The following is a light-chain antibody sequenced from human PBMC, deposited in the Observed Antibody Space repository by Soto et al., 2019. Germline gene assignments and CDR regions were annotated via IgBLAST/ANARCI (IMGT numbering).Light chain of an antibody. Sequence: QSALTQPASVSGSPGQSITISCTGTSSDVGGYDYVSWYQQHPGKAPKLIIYDVNNRPSGVSSRFSGSRSGYTASLTISWLQAEDEADYYCSSFTSISTLVVFGGGTQLTVL. J-gene: IGLJ2*01. CDR2: DVN. CDR1: SSDVGGYDY. CDR3: SSFTSISTLVV. V-gene: IGLV2-14*03.